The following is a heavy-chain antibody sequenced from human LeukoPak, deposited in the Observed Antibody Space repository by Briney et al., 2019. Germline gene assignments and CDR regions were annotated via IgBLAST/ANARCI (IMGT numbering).Heavy chain of an antibody. D-gene: IGHD3-22*01. V-gene: IGHV1-58*01. CDR1: GFTFTNSA. J-gene: IGHJ2*01. CDR3: AADNYYDSSGYSFLWYFDL. CDR2: IVVGSGNT. Sequence: ASVKVSFKASGFTFTNSAVQWVRQARGQRLEWIGWIVVGSGNTNYAQKFQERVTITRDMSTSTAYMELRSLRSEDTAVYYCAADNYYDSSGYSFLWYFDLWGRGTLVTVSS.